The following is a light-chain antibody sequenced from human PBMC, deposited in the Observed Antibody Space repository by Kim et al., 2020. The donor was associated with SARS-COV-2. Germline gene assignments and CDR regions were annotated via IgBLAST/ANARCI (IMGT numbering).Light chain of an antibody. Sequence: QSALTQPASVSGSPGQSITISCSGTSSDLGAYNFVSWFQQHPGKAPKLMMYDVNKRPSGVSDLFSGSKSGSTASLTISGLQAEDEADYYCTSFATTKSWVFGGGTKLTVL. J-gene: IGLJ3*02. V-gene: IGLV2-14*01. CDR2: DVN. CDR3: TSFATTKSWV. CDR1: SSDLGAYNF.